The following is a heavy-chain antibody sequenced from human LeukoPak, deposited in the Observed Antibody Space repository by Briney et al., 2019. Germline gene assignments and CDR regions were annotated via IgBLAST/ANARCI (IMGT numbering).Heavy chain of an antibody. D-gene: IGHD2-8*01. V-gene: IGHV3-74*01. CDR3: ARGGAMAADY. CDR2: IHSDEIST. J-gene: IGHJ4*02. Sequence: GGSLRLSCAASGFTFSSSWMHWVRQAPGKGLVWVSRIHSDEISTTYADSVKGRFTISRDNAKNTLYLQMNSLRVEDTAVYYCARGGAMAADYWGQGTLVTVSS. CDR1: GFTFSSSW.